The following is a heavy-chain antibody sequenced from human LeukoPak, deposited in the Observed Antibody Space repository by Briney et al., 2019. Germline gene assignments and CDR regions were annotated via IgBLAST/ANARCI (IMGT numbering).Heavy chain of an antibody. CDR3: ARGLLQDY. D-gene: IGHD1-26*01. V-gene: IGHV3-30-3*01. CDR2: ISYDGSNK. J-gene: IGHJ4*02. Sequence: GGSLRLSCAASGFTFSSYAMHWVRQAPGKGLEWVAVISYDGSNKYYADSVKGRFTISRDNSKNTLYLQMNSLRAEDTAVYYCARGLLQDYWGQGILVTVSS. CDR1: GFTFSSYA.